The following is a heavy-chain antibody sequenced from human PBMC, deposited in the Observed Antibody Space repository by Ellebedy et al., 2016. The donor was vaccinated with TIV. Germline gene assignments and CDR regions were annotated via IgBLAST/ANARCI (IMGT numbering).Heavy chain of an antibody. CDR2: IKHDGSEK. V-gene: IGHV3-7*01. CDR1: GFNFSSYW. CDR3: ARDGVGATPIDY. J-gene: IGHJ4*02. D-gene: IGHD1-26*01. Sequence: GESLKISCGASGFNFSSYWMSWVRQAPGKGLEWVANIKHDGSEKYYVDSVKGRFTISRDNAKSTLYLEMNSLRAEDTAVYYCARDGVGATPIDYWGQGTLVTVSS.